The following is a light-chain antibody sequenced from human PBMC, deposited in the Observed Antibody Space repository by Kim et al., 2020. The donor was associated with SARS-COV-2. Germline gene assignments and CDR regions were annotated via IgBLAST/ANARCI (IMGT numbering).Light chain of an antibody. Sequence: VPARQTAIITCSGDQWGKRVASWYQQKPGQSPVLVIYQDSKRPSVTPGRFSGSNSGNTAILTISGTQAIDEADYCCQAWDSSTVVFGGGTQLTVL. CDR2: QDS. V-gene: IGLV3-1*01. CDR1: QWGKRV. J-gene: IGLJ2*01. CDR3: QAWDSSTVV.